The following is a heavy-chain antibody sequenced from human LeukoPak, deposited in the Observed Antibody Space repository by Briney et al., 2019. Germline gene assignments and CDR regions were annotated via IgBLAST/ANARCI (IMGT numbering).Heavy chain of an antibody. Sequence: SETLSLTCTVSGGSISSSSYYWGWIRQPPGKGLEWIGSIYYSGSTYYNSSLKSRATISVDTSKNQFSLKLSSVTAADTAVYYCARLSKGAFDYWGQGTLVTVSS. V-gene: IGHV4-39*01. J-gene: IGHJ4*02. D-gene: IGHD3-16*01. CDR1: GGSISSSSYY. CDR3: ARLSKGAFDY. CDR2: IYYSGST.